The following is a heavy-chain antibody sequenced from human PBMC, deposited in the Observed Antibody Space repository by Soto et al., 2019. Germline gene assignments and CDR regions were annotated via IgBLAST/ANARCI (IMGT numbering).Heavy chain of an antibody. D-gene: IGHD3-10*01. V-gene: IGHV2-5*02. Sequence: QITLKESGPTLVKPTQTLTLTCTFSGFSLTTRGVGVCWIRQPPGKALEWLALIYWDDDEGYSPFLKSRLTITKDTSKNQVVPTMTSMDPVDTATYYCAHRPRGFSYYFDYWGQGTQVTVSS. CDR1: GFSLTTRGVG. CDR3: AHRPRGFSYYFDY. CDR2: IYWDDDE. J-gene: IGHJ4*02.